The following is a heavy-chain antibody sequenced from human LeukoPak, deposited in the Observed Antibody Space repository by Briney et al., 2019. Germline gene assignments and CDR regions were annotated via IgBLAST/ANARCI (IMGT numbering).Heavy chain of an antibody. J-gene: IGHJ2*01. Sequence: ASVKVSCKASGYTFTSYDINWVRQATGQGLEWMGWMNPNSGSTGYAQKFQGRVTMTRNTSISTAYMELSSLRSEDTAVYYCARVDTAEWYFDLWGRGTLVTVSS. V-gene: IGHV1-8*01. CDR1: GYTFTSYD. CDR3: ARVDTAEWYFDL. CDR2: MNPNSGST. D-gene: IGHD5-18*01.